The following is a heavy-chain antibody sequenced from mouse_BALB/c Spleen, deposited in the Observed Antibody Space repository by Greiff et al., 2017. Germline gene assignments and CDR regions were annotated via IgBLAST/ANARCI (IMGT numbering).Heavy chain of an antibody. CDR1: GYSFTSYY. Sequence: QLQQSGPELMKPGASVKISCKASGYSFTSYYMHWVKQSHGKSLEWIGYIDPFNGGTSYNQKFKGKATLTVDKSSSTAYMHLSSLTSEDSAVYYCARNYYGNYVGFAYWGQGTLVTVSA. D-gene: IGHD2-1*01. V-gene: IGHV1S135*01. CDR2: IDPFNGGT. J-gene: IGHJ3*01. CDR3: ARNYYGNYVGFAY.